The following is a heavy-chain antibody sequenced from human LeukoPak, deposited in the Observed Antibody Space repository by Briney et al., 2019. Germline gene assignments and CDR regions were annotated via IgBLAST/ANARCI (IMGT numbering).Heavy chain of an antibody. D-gene: IGHD2-15*01. CDR1: GLTFSRYW. J-gene: IGHJ4*02. CDR2: IKQDGSEK. V-gene: IGHV3-7*02. CDR3: ASRRGGIVGDY. Sequence: GGSLRLSCEASGLTFSRYWMSWDRQAPGKGLEWVANIKQDGSEKYYVDSVKGRFTISRDNSKNTVYLQMNSLRAEDTAVYYCASRRGGIVGDYWGQGTLVTVSS.